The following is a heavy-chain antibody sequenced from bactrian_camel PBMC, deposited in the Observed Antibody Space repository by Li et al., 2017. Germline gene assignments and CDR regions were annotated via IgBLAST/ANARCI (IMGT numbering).Heavy chain of an antibody. D-gene: IGHD4*01. V-gene: IGHV3S31*01. J-gene: IGHJ6*01. Sequence: VQLVESGGGLVQPGGSLRLSCAVSGLSFSNYAMTWVRQAPGKGLEWVASISMYGSSTFYSDSVKGRFAISRDNAKNTVYLQMNSLKSEDTALYYCATYGGYYNEYDVPAFVYWGQGTQVTVS. CDR1: GLSFSNYA. CDR2: ISMYGSST. CDR3: ATYGGYYNEYDVPAFVY.